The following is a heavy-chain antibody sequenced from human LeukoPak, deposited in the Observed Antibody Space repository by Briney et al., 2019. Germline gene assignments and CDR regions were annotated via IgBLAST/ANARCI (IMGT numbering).Heavy chain of an antibody. D-gene: IGHD3-9*01. CDR3: ARDRKESGFVHWLSIYDY. J-gene: IGHJ4*02. Sequence: PSGTLSLTCAVSGGSISSSNWWSWVRQPPGKGLEWIGDIYHSGSTNYNPSLKSRVTISVDKSKNQFSLKLSSVTAADTAVYYCARDRKESGFVHWLSIYDYWGQGTLVTVSS. CDR1: GGSISSSNW. CDR2: IYHSGST. V-gene: IGHV4-4*02.